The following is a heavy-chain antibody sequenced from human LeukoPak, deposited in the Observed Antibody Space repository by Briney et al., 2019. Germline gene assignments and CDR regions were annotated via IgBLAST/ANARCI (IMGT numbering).Heavy chain of an antibody. CDR1: GFTFSSYG. Sequence: GGSLRLSCAASGFTFSSYGMHWVRQAPGKGLGWVAVIWYDGSNKYYADSVKGRFTISRDNSKNTLYLQMNSLRAEDTAVYYCAKDRKGSTTTGFDYWGQGTLVTVSS. J-gene: IGHJ4*02. V-gene: IGHV3-30*02. CDR3: AKDRKGSTTTGFDY. D-gene: IGHD2-2*01. CDR2: IWYDGSNK.